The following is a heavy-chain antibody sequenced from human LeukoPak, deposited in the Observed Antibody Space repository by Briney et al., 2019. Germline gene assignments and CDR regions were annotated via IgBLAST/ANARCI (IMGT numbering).Heavy chain of an antibody. V-gene: IGHV3-48*03. Sequence: GGSLRLSCAASGFTFSSYEMNWVRQAPGKGLDWISFISTSGDVINYADSVQGRFTTSRDNAKNSLYLQMDSLRIEDTAVYYCAREVERYNWFDPWGQGTLVSVSS. CDR2: ISTSGDVI. D-gene: IGHD1-1*01. CDR1: GFTFSSYE. CDR3: AREVERYNWFDP. J-gene: IGHJ5*02.